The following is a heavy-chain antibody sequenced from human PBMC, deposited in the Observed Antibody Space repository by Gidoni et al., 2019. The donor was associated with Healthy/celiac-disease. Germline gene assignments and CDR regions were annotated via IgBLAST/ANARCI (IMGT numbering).Heavy chain of an antibody. CDR2: FDPEDGET. CDR1: GYTLTALS. Sequence: QVPLVQSGAEVTKPGASVKVSCKVSGYTLTALSMHWVRQAPGQGLEWMGGFDPEDGETIYAQKFQGRVTMTEDTSTDTAYMELSSLRSEDTAVYYCATVGYGDYYYYYGMDVWGQGTTVTVSS. J-gene: IGHJ6*02. D-gene: IGHD4-17*01. CDR3: ATVGYGDYYYYYGMDV. V-gene: IGHV1-24*01.